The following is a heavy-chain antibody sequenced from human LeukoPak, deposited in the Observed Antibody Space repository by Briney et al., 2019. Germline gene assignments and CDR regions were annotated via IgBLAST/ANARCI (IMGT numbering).Heavy chain of an antibody. CDR1: GYTLTSYG. Sequence: ASVKVSCKASGYTLTSYGISRVRQAPGQGLEWMGWISAYNGNTNYAQKLQGRVTMTTDTSTSTAYMELRSLRSDDTAVYYCARDNARELELSLTGVGIAAAAFDYWGQGTLVTVSS. V-gene: IGHV1-18*01. D-gene: IGHD6-13*01. J-gene: IGHJ4*02. CDR2: ISAYNGNT. CDR3: ARDNARELELSLTGVGIAAAAFDY.